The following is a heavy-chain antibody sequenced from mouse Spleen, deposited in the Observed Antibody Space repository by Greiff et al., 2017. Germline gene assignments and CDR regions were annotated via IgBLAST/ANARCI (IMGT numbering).Heavy chain of an antibody. CDR2: IDPEDGDT. V-gene: IGHV14-2*01. CDR3: ARSSGSGYFDV. D-gene: IGHD1-1*01. Sequence: VHVKQSGAELVKPGASVKLSCTASGFNIKDYYMHWVKQRPEQGLEWIGRIDPEDGDTKYAPKFQGKATITADTSSNTAYLQLSSLTSEDTAVYYCARSSGSGYFDVWGAGTTVTVSS. J-gene: IGHJ1*01. CDR1: GFNIKDYY.